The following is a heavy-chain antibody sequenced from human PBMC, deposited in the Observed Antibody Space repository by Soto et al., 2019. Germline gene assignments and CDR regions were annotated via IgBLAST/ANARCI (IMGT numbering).Heavy chain of an antibody. CDR3: PRDFPYF. V-gene: IGHV4-61*08. CDR2: VYHTGGT. Sequence: XTRSLPGTVSRXALDSGGYSWSWIRRPPGKGLEWIWYVYHTGGTIYNPSLKSRFSISMDTSKNQFYMNMDSVTDADTAVYFCPRDFPYF. CDR1: RXALDSGGYS. J-gene: IGHJ4*01.